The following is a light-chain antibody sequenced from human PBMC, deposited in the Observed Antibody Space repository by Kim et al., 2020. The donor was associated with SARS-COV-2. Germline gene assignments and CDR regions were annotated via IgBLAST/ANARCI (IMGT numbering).Light chain of an antibody. CDR2: RAS. Sequence: EIVMTQSPAPLSVSPGERVTLSCRASQTVDRNLAWYQQKGGQPPRLLIYRASTRATDIPDRFSGSGSGTEFTLTIHSLRSEDSGNYYCQQFSKWPLTFGGGTKVDIK. J-gene: IGKJ4*01. CDR3: QQFSKWPLT. CDR1: QTVDRN. V-gene: IGKV3-15*01.